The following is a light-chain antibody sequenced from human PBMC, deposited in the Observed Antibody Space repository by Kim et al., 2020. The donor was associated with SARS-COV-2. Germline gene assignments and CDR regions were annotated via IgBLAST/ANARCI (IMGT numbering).Light chain of an antibody. CDR1: NIGLKS. CDR2: ADR. Sequence: SYELTQPPSVSVAPGESATITCGGRNIGLKSVHWYQQRPGQAPVLVIFADRARPSVIPERYSGSNSGNTATLTISRVEAGDEADYYCQGRDTDRDEGVFG. V-gene: IGLV3-21*04. CDR3: QGRDTDRDEGV. J-gene: IGLJ3*02.